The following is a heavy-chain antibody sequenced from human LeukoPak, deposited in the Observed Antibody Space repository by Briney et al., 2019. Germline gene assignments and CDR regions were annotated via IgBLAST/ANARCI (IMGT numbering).Heavy chain of an antibody. CDR2: IIPILGIA. CDR3: ARDAQGYCSGGSCPGEGAMDY. CDR1: GGTFSSYA. Sequence: ASVKVSCKASGGTFSSYAISWVRQAPGQGLEWMGRIIPILGIANYAQKFQGRVTITADKSTSTAYMELSSLRSEDTAVYYCARDAQGYCSGGSCPGEGAMDYWGQGTLVTVSS. V-gene: IGHV1-69*04. J-gene: IGHJ4*02. D-gene: IGHD2-15*01.